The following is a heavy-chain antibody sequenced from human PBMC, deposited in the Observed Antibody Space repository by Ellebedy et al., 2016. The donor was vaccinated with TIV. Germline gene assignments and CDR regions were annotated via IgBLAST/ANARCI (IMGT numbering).Heavy chain of an antibody. D-gene: IGHD3/OR15-3a*01. J-gene: IGHJ4*02. Sequence: MPSETLSLTCAVSGDSVSRNNAAWNWIRQSPSRGLEWLGRTYYRSEWHSDYAVSVKSRITINSDTSKNQCSLQLNSLTHEDTAVYYRAQGFALDVWGQGTLVTV. CDR2: TYYRSEWHS. CDR1: GDSVSRNNAA. CDR3: AQGFALDV. V-gene: IGHV6-1*01.